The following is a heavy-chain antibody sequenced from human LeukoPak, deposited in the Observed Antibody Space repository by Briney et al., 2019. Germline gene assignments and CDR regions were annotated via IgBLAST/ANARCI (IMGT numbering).Heavy chain of an antibody. CDR3: ARARGRWHLLPLDF. Sequence: PGGSLRLSCAASGFSFSNFAIHWVRQAPGKGLEWLAVISHDGGNKHYADPVKGRFTISRDNSNNSLSLQMNSLSAEDTAVYYCARARGRWHLLPLDFWGQGTLVTVSS. J-gene: IGHJ4*02. V-gene: IGHV3-30*04. D-gene: IGHD1-26*01. CDR2: ISHDGGNK. CDR1: GFSFSNFA.